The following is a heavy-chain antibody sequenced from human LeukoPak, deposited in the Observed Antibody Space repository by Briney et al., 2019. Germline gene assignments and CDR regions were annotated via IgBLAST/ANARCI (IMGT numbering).Heavy chain of an antibody. D-gene: IGHD6-19*01. CDR3: ARASFQWLVLNYYGMDV. V-gene: IGHV3-7*01. J-gene: IGHJ6*02. CDR2: IKKDGSEE. Sequence: PGGSLRLSCAASGFTFSFYWMSWVRQAPGKELEWVANIKKDGSEEYYVDSVKGRFTITRDNAQNSLYLQMNSLRAEDTAVYYCARASFQWLVLNYYGMDVWGQGTTVTVSS. CDR1: GFTFSFYW.